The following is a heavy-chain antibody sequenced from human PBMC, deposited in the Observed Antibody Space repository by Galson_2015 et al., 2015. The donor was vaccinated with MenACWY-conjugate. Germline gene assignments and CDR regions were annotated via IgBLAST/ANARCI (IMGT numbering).Heavy chain of an antibody. CDR1: GDSVSSSSAA. J-gene: IGHJ4*02. CDR3: AREAMYSTNFYAIDF. D-gene: IGHD2-2*01. Sequence: CAISGDSVSSSSAAWNWIRQSPSRGLEWLGRTYYRSKWYNDFAASVRGRIIITPDTSKNVISLQLNSVTPEDTAVYYCAREAMYSTNFYAIDFWGQGTRVTVSS. CDR2: TYYRSKWYN. V-gene: IGHV6-1*01.